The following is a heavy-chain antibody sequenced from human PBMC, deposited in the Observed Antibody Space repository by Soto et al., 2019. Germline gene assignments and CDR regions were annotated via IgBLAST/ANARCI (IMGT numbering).Heavy chain of an antibody. CDR2: IGSRTSDI. J-gene: IGHJ3*02. D-gene: IGHD3-22*01. CDR3: VRDYYDTSGYPNTFDM. Sequence: LRLSCAASGFTLSRHTMNWVRQAPGKGLEWVSFIGSRTSDIYYADSVKGRFTISRDNAKSSLYLDLTRLRAEDTAVYFCVRDYYDTSGYPNTFDMWGQGTMVTVSS. CDR1: GFTLSRHT. V-gene: IGHV3-21*01.